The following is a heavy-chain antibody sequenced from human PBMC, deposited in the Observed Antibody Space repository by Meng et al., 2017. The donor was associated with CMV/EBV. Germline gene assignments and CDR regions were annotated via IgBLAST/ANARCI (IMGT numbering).Heavy chain of an antibody. CDR3: ARGFEYQLLRSFWFDP. CDR2: INHSGST. D-gene: IGHD2-2*01. J-gene: IGHJ5*02. V-gene: IGHV4-34*01. Sequence: SETLSLTCAVYGGSFSGYYWSWIRQPPGKGLEWIGEINHSGSTNYNPSLKSRVTISVDTSENQFSLKLSSVTAADTAVYYCARGFEYQLLRSFWFDPWGQGTLVTVSS. CDR1: GGSFSGYY.